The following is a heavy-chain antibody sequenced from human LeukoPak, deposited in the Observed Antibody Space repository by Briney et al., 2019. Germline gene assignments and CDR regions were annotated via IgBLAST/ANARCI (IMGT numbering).Heavy chain of an antibody. CDR1: GYTFTSYY. Sequence: ASVKVSCKASGYTFTSYYMHWVRQAPGQGLEWMGIINPSGGSTSYAQKFQGRVTMTRDMSTSTVYMELSSLRSEDTAVYYCARDVSEVTASPSYFDYWGQGTLVTVSS. CDR3: ARDVSEVTASPSYFDY. CDR2: INPSGGST. J-gene: IGHJ4*02. D-gene: IGHD2-21*02. V-gene: IGHV1-46*01.